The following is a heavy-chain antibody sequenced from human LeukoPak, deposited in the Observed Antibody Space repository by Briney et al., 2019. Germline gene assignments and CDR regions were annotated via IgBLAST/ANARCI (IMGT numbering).Heavy chain of an antibody. CDR3: ARDMVRGVISLAYYFDY. Sequence: PGGSLRLSCAASGFTFSSYSMSWVRQAPGKGLEWVSYISSSSSTIYYADSVKGRFTISRDDAKNSLYLQMNSLRDEDTAVYYCARDMVRGVISLAYYFDYWGQGTLVTVSS. V-gene: IGHV3-48*02. D-gene: IGHD3-10*01. J-gene: IGHJ4*02. CDR2: ISSSSSTI. CDR1: GFTFSSYS.